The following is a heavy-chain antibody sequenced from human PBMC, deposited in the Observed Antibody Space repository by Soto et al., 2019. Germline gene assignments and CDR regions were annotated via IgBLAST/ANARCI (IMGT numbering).Heavy chain of an antibody. CDR2: ISGNGANT. CDR3: ARRDTSGFLRYSDI. V-gene: IGHV3-23*01. J-gene: IGHJ1*01. D-gene: IGHD3-3*01. CDR1: GFTFINYA. Sequence: GGSLRLSCAASGFTFINYAMSWVRQAPGEGLEWVSTISGNGANTHYADSVKGRFSISRDNSKNTLYIQMNSLRAEDTAVYYCARRDTSGFLRYSDIWGQGTLVTVSS.